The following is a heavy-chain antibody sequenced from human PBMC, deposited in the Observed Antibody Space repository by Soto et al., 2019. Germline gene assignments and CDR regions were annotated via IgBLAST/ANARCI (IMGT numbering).Heavy chain of an antibody. CDR3: ARSVYYDSSGYQVYYFDY. CDR1: GGSISGYY. V-gene: IGHV4-59*01. J-gene: IGHJ4*02. CDR2: IYYRGST. D-gene: IGHD3-22*01. Sequence: SETLSLTCTVSGGSISGYYWSWIRQPPGKGLEWIGYIYYRGSTNYNPSLKSQVTISVDTSKNQFSLKLSSVTAADTAVYYCARSVYYDSSGYQVYYFDYWGQGTLVTVSS.